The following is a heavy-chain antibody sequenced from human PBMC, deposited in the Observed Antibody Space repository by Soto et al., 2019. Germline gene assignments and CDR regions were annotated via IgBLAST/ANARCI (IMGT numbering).Heavy chain of an antibody. Sequence: GGSLTLSCADCGLTCSSAAMSGVRPAPGKGLEWVSAISGSGGSTYYTDSVKGRFTISRDNSKNTLYLQMNSLRAEDTAVYYWAKGFYCSGGRCYFLYHFDYWGQGT. D-gene: IGHD2-15*01. CDR1: GLTCSSAA. V-gene: IGHV3-23*01. J-gene: IGHJ4*02. CDR2: ISGSGGST. CDR3: AKGFYCSGGRCYFLYHFDY.